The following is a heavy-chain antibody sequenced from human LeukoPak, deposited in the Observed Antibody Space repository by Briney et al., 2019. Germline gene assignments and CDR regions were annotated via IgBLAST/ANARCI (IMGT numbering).Heavy chain of an antibody. V-gene: IGHV1-2*02. Sequence: ASVKVSCKASGYTFTGYYMHWVRQAPGQGLEWMGWINPNSGGTNYAQKFQGRVTMTEDTSTDTAYMELSSLRSEDTAVYYCATQSAKTYSSGWYDFDYWGQGTLVTVSS. CDR1: GYTFTGYY. D-gene: IGHD6-19*01. J-gene: IGHJ4*02. CDR2: INPNSGGT. CDR3: ATQSAKTYSSGWYDFDY.